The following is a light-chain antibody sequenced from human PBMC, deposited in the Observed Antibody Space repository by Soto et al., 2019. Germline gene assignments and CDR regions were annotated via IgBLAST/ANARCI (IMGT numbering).Light chain of an antibody. CDR3: QRANSFPRT. CDR1: QGISSW. V-gene: IGKV1-12*01. Sequence: DIQMTQSPSSVSASVGDRVTITCRASQGISSWLAWYQQTPGKAPKLLIYAAATLQSGVPARFSGSGSGTHFTLTISSLQPEDFGTYYCQRANSFPRTFGQGTKVDIK. J-gene: IGKJ1*01. CDR2: AAA.